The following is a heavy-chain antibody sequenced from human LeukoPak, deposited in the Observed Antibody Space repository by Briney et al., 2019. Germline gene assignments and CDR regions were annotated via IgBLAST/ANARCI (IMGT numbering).Heavy chain of an antibody. Sequence: PGGSLRLSCAASGFTFSSYWMHWVRQASGKGLEWVSRIKSDGSTNYADSVKGRFTISRDNAKNTVSLQMNSLRAEDTGVYYCARAPSEIGGYYPEYFRHWGQGTLVTVSS. J-gene: IGHJ1*01. CDR2: IKSDGST. V-gene: IGHV3-74*01. CDR1: GFTFSSYW. D-gene: IGHD3-22*01. CDR3: ARAPSEIGGYYPEYFRH.